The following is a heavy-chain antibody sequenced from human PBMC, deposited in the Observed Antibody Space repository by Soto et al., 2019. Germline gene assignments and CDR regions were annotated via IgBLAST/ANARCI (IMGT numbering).Heavy chain of an antibody. D-gene: IGHD2-2*01. CDR2: IYYSGST. CDR1: GGSISSSSYY. V-gene: IGHV4-39*01. CDR3: ARLNCISTSCAPG. Sequence: QLQLQESGPGLVKPSETLPLTCTVSGGSISSSSYYWGWIRQPPGKGLEWIGSIYYSGSTYYNPSLKSRVTISVDTSKNQFSLKLSSVTAADTAVYYCARLNCISTSCAPGWGQGTLVTVSS. J-gene: IGHJ4*02.